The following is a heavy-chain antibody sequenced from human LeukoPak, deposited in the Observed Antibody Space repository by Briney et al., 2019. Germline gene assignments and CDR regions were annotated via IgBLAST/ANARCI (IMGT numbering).Heavy chain of an antibody. D-gene: IGHD5-24*01. J-gene: IGHJ3*02. CDR1: GFTFTTYW. V-gene: IGHV3-7*05. CDR3: ARGFDGYYGFDI. CDR2: INQAGTEK. Sequence: PGGSLRLSCAACGFTFTTYWMSWVRQAPGKGLEWVANINQAGTEKDYVATVKGRLTISRDNAKNSIYVQMNSRRAEDTAVYYCARGFDGYYGFDIWGQGTMVTVSS.